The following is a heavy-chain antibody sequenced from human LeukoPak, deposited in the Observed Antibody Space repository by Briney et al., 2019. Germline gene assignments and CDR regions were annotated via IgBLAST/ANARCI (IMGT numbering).Heavy chain of an antibody. CDR2: TRNKANSYTT. CDR3: ARVRYCSSTSCPDLNYYYYMDV. CDR1: GFTFSDHY. V-gene: IGHV3-72*01. D-gene: IGHD2-2*01. J-gene: IGHJ6*03. Sequence: GGSLRLSCAASGFTFSDHYMDWVRQAPGKGLEWVGRTRNKANSYTTEYAASVKGRFTISRDDSKNLLYLQMNSLKTEDTAVYYCARVRYCSSTSCPDLNYYYYMDVWGKGTTVTVSS.